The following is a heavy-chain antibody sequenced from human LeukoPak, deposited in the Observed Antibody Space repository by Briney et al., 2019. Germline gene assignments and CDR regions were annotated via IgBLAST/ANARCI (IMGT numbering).Heavy chain of an antibody. Sequence: SETLSLTCTVSGGSISSSSYYWSWIRQPPGNGLEWIGEINHSGSTNYNPSLKSRVTISVDTSKNQFSLKLSSVTAADTAVHYCARRAGVVVPAASVYYYYYYMDVWGKGTTVTVSS. V-gene: IGHV4-39*07. CDR1: GGSISSSSYY. J-gene: IGHJ6*03. CDR2: INHSGST. D-gene: IGHD2-2*01. CDR3: ARRAGVVVPAASVYYYYYYMDV.